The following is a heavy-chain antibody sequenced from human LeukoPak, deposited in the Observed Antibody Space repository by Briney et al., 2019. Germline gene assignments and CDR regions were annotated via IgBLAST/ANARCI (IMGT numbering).Heavy chain of an antibody. CDR2: ISYDGSNK. D-gene: IGHD3-9*01. CDR3: ARGNFDWLSRPLDY. CDR1: GFTFSSYA. J-gene: IGHJ4*02. Sequence: GGSLRLSCAASGFTFSSYAMRWVRQAPGKGLEWVAVISYDGSNKYYADSVKGRFTISRDNSKNTLYLQMNSLRAEDTAVYYCARGNFDWLSRPLDYWGQGTLVTVSS. V-gene: IGHV3-30-3*01.